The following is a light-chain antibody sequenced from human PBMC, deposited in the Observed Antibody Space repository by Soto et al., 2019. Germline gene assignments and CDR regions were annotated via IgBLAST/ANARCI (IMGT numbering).Light chain of an antibody. CDR3: QQRSNWPRT. J-gene: IGKJ1*01. V-gene: IGKV3-11*01. CDR1: QSVSSN. Sequence: EIVMTQSPATLSVSPGDRATLSCRASQSVSSNLAWYQQRPGQAPRLLIYDVSNRATGIPARFSGSGSGTDFTLTISSLEPEDFAVYYCQQRSNWPRTFGQGTKVDIK. CDR2: DVS.